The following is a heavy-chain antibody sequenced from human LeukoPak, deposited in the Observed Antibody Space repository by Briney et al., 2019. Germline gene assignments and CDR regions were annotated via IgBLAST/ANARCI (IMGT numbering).Heavy chain of an antibody. CDR2: IIPIFGIA. Sequence: SVKVSCKASGGTFSSYAISWVRQAPGQGLEWMGRIIPIFGIANYAQKFQGRVTITTDKSTSTAYMELSSLRSEDTAVYYCARDRTSTPWLFDYWGQGTLVTVSS. CDR3: ARDRTSTPWLFDY. D-gene: IGHD2/OR15-2a*01. CDR1: GGTFSSYA. V-gene: IGHV1-69*04. J-gene: IGHJ4*02.